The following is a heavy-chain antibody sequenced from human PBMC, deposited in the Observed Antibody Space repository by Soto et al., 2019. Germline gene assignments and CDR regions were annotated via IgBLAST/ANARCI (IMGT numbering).Heavy chain of an antibody. V-gene: IGHV3-33*01. CDR2: IVNDGSDR. D-gene: IGHD4-17*01. CDR1: GFTFSRYG. CDR3: ARDDDYEANGLDY. Sequence: GGSLRLSCVGSGFTFSRYGMHWLRQAPGEGLEWMAVIVNDGSDRDYAASVAGRFTISRDNSKNTLYLQMDNQGVDDTAMYYCARDDDYEANGLDYWGQGTLVTVSS. J-gene: IGHJ4*02.